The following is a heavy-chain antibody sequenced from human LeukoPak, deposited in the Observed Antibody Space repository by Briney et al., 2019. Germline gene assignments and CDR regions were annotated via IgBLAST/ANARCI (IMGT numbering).Heavy chain of an antibody. CDR3: ARVLIYGDYTP. J-gene: IGHJ5*02. Sequence: GASVKVSCKASGYTFTSYAMNWVRQAPGQGLEWMGGIIPIFGTANYAQKFQGRVTITADESTSTAYMGLSSLRSEDTAVYYCARVLIYGDYTPWGQGTLVTVSS. CDR2: IIPIFGTA. D-gene: IGHD4-17*01. V-gene: IGHV1-69*13. CDR1: GYTFTSYA.